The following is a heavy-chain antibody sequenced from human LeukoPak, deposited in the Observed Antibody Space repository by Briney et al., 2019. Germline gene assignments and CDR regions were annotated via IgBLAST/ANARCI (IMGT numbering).Heavy chain of an antibody. J-gene: IGHJ4*02. D-gene: IGHD6-19*01. Sequence: GGSLRLSCAASGFTFSSYWMSWVRQAPGKGLEWVANIKQDGSEKYYVDSVKGRFTISRDNAKNSLYLQMNSLRAENTAVYYCASLKGFSSGWGIDFDYWGQGTLVTVSS. CDR3: ASLKGFSSGWGIDFDY. CDR2: IKQDGSEK. CDR1: GFTFSSYW. V-gene: IGHV3-7*01.